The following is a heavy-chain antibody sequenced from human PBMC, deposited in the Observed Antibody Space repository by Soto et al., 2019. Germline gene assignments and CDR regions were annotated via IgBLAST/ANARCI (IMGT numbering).Heavy chain of an antibody. D-gene: IGHD1-7*01. V-gene: IGHV4-59*08. CDR1: GGSITSITNHY. CDR3: ATQGFGTLHGLVDV. Sequence: SETLSLTCTASGGSITSITNHYCSWIRQPPGKGLEWIRYISYSGHTSYNPSLKSRVILSVDTSKNQVSLNLASVTAAATAVYYCATQGFGTLHGLVDVWGQGSTVS. J-gene: IGHJ6*02. CDR2: ISYSGHT.